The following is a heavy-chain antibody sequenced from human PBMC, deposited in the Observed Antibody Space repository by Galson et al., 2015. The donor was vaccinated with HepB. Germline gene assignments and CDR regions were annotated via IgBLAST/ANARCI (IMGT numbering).Heavy chain of an antibody. Sequence: SLRLSCAASGFTFSSYAMHWVRQAPGKGLEWVAVISYDGSNKYYADSVKGRFTISRDNSKNTLYLQMNSLRAEDTAVYYCARVGLHDYSNDGGRYYFDYWGQGTLVTVSS. J-gene: IGHJ4*02. D-gene: IGHD4-11*01. CDR1: GFTFSSYA. V-gene: IGHV3-30*14. CDR2: ISYDGSNK. CDR3: ARVGLHDYSNDGGRYYFDY.